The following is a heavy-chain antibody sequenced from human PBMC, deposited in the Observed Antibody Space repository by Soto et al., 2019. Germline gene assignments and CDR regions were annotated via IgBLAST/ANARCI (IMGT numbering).Heavy chain of an antibody. J-gene: IGHJ3*02. D-gene: IGHD3-3*01. V-gene: IGHV1-24*01. CDR1: GYTLTELS. CDR2: FDPEDGET. Sequence: ASVKVSCKVSGYTLTELSMHWVRQAPGKGLEWMGGFDPEDGETIYAQKFQGRVTMTEDASTDTAYMELSSLRSEDTAVYYCATTDLDRYYDFWSGYLAFDIWGQGTMVTVSS. CDR3: ATTDLDRYYDFWSGYLAFDI.